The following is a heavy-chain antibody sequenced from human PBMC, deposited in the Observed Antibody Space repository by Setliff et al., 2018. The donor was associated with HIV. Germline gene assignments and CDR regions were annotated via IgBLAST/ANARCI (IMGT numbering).Heavy chain of an antibody. CDR3: ARKVGITTYYYSSGSIKGALDV. CDR2: LNPTSGNT. CDR1: GYTFTSLD. V-gene: IGHV1-8*01. J-gene: IGHJ6*04. D-gene: IGHD3-10*01. Sequence: GASVKVSCKASGYTFTSLDINWVRQATGQGPEWMGWLNPTSGNTVYEQKFQGRVTLTRDTSIDTAYMELSSLRSEDTAVYYCARKVGITTYYYSSGSIKGALDVWGKGTKVTVSS.